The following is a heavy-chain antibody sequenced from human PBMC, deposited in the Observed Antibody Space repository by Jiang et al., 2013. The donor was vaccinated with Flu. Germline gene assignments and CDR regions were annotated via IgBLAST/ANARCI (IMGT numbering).Heavy chain of an antibody. CDR3: SRGSSWTSGYCSGGSCPFDC. Sequence: LEWMGWMNPNSGDTGYAQRFQGRVTMTRNTSINTAYLELSSLRSEDTAVYYCSRGSSWTSGYCSGGSCPFDCWGQGTPVTVSS. J-gene: IGHJ4*02. CDR2: MNPNSGDT. D-gene: IGHD2-15*01. V-gene: IGHV1-8*01.